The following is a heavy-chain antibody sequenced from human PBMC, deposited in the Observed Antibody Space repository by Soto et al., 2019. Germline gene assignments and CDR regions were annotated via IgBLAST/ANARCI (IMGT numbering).Heavy chain of an antibody. CDR1: GGTFSSYT. CDR2: IIPILGIA. V-gene: IGHV1-69*02. Sequence: AASVKVSCKASGGTFSSYTISWVRQAPGQGLEWMGRIIPILGIANYAQKFQGRVTITAGKSTSTAYMELSSLRSEDTAVYYCARGLGYCSGGNCYGLGAFDIWGQGTMVTVSS. CDR3: ARGLGYCSGGNCYGLGAFDI. D-gene: IGHD2-15*01. J-gene: IGHJ3*02.